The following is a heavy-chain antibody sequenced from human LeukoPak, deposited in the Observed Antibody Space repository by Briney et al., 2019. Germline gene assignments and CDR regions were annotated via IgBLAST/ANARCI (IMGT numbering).Heavy chain of an antibody. CDR2: IIPIFGTA. CDR1: GGTFSSYA. CDR3: ARASHDYGDYREIDY. Sequence: ASVKVPCKASGGTFSSYAISWVRQAPGQGLEWMGGIIPIFGTANYAQKFQGRVTITADESTSTAYMELSSLRSEDAAVYYCARASHDYGDYREIDYWGQGTLVTVSS. J-gene: IGHJ4*02. D-gene: IGHD4-17*01. V-gene: IGHV1-69*13.